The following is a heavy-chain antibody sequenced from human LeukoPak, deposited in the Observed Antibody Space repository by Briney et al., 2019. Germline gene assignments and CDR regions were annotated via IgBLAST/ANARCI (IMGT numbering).Heavy chain of an antibody. CDR2: ISYDGSNK. CDR1: GFTFSSYA. CDR3: ARGRGDIVVVPASSAYGMDV. V-gene: IGHV3-30-3*01. J-gene: IGHJ6*02. Sequence: GGSLRLSCAASGFTFSSYAMHWVRQAPGKGLEWVAVISYDGSNKYYADSVKGRFTISRDNSKNTLYLQMNSLRAEDTAVYYCARGRGDIVVVPASSAYGMDVWGQGTTVTVSS. D-gene: IGHD2-2*01.